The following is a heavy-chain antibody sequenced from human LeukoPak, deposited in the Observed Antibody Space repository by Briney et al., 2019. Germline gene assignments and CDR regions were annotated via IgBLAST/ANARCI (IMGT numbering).Heavy chain of an antibody. Sequence: SETLSLTCTVSGGSISSSSYYWGWIRQPPGKGLEWIGSIYYRGSTYYNPSLKSRVTISLDTSKNQLSLKLSSVTAADTAVYYCARVAAGIGFFQHWGQGTLVTVSS. J-gene: IGHJ1*01. V-gene: IGHV4-39*07. CDR2: IYYRGST. CDR3: ARVAAGIGFFQH. CDR1: GGSISSSSYY. D-gene: IGHD6-13*01.